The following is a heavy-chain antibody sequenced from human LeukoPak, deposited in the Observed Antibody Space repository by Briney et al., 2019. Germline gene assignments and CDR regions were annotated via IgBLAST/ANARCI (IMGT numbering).Heavy chain of an antibody. J-gene: IGHJ4*02. Sequence: PGGSLRLSCAASGFTFSSYEMNWVRQAPGKGLEWVSYISSSGSTIYYADSVKGRFTISRDNSKNTLYLQMNSLRAEDTAVYYCARRLVGTPDYFDYWGQGTLVTVSS. CDR2: ISSSGSTI. V-gene: IGHV3-48*03. CDR1: GFTFSSYE. D-gene: IGHD4-23*01. CDR3: ARRLVGTPDYFDY.